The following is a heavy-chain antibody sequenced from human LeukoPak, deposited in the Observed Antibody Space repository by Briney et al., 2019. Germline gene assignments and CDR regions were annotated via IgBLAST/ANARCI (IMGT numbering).Heavy chain of an antibody. CDR1: GFTFNKYW. D-gene: IGHD5-24*01. Sequence: GGSLRLSCAASGFTFNKYWMTWVRQAPGKGLEWVATIKTDGTQKYYVESVKGRFSISRDNSKNTLYLQMNSLRAEDTAVYYCAKSGYNRFDYWGQGTLVTVSS. CDR2: IKTDGTQK. J-gene: IGHJ4*02. CDR3: AKSGYNRFDY. V-gene: IGHV3-7*03.